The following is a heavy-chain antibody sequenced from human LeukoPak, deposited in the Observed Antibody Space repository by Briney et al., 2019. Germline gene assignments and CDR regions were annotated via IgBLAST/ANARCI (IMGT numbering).Heavy chain of an antibody. CDR1: GGSISSYY. V-gene: IGHV4-34*01. Sequence: SETLSLTCTVSGGSISSYYWSWIRQPPGKGLEWIGEINHSGSTNYNPSLKSRVTISVDTSKNQFSLKLSSVTAADTAVYYCARGRWYSSRRYFDLWGRGTLVTVSS. CDR2: INHSGST. D-gene: IGHD6-13*01. CDR3: ARGRWYSSRRYFDL. J-gene: IGHJ2*01.